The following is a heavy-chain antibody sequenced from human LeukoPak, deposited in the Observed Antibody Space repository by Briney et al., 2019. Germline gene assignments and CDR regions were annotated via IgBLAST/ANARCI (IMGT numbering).Heavy chain of an antibody. CDR2: ISGRNDKT. CDR1: GFTFANYA. D-gene: IGHD1-26*01. V-gene: IGHV3-23*01. Sequence: PGGSLRLSCTASGFTFANYAMTWVRQAPGKGLEWVSTISGRNDKTYYADFVKGRFSISRDNSENTLFLHMSTLRAEDTAIYYCAKGGREMGPSFHQFLGKQRRRSWASSPLDYFDSWGQGSLVTVSS. CDR3: AKGGREMGPSFHQFLGKQRRRSWASSPLDYFDS. J-gene: IGHJ4*02.